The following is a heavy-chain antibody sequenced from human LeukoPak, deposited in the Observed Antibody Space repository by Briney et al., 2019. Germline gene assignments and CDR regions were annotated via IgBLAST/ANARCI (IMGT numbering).Heavy chain of an antibody. Sequence: ASVKVSCKTSGYTFTNHAINWVRQAPGQGLEWMGWINTNTENPTYAQGFTGRYVFSLDTSVSTAYLQISGLKADDTAVYYCGRDPKLGIRGHTYGYIDFWGQGTLVTVSS. D-gene: IGHD5-18*01. V-gene: IGHV7-4-1*02. CDR2: INTNTENP. J-gene: IGHJ4*02. CDR3: GRDPKLGIRGHTYGYIDF. CDR1: GYTFTNHA.